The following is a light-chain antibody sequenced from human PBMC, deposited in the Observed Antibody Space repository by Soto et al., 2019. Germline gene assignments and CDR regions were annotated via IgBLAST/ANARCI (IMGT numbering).Light chain of an antibody. CDR2: AAS. V-gene: IGKV3-15*01. J-gene: IGKJ1*01. CDR1: QSVSNK. Sequence: EIVMTQSPATLSVSPGERATLSCRASQSVSNKLVWYQQKPGQAPRLLIYAASSRATGIPDRFSGSGSGTDFTLTISRLQPEDFAVYYCQQYSNWTKTFGQGTKV. CDR3: QQYSNWTKT.